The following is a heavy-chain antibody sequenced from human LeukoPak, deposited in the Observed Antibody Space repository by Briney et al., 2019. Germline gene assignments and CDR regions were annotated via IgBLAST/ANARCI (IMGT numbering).Heavy chain of an antibody. CDR1: GGSISSSTYY. Sequence: SETLSLTCTVSGGSISSSTYYWGWIRQPPGQGLEWIGAIYYTGTTYYNPSLRSRVTISVDTSKNHFSLNLSSVTAADTSLYYCASAPRQGSIGGLDYWGQGTLVTVSS. V-gene: IGHV4-39*02. D-gene: IGHD3-16*01. CDR3: ASAPRQGSIGGLDY. CDR2: IYYTGTT. J-gene: IGHJ4*02.